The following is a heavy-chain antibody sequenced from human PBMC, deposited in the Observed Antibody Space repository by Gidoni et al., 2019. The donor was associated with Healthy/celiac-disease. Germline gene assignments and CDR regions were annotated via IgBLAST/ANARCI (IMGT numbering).Heavy chain of an antibody. CDR2: ISGSGGST. D-gene: IGHD2-21*02. CDR3: AKGTAYGGNSGMDD. V-gene: IGHV3-23*01. Sequence: VQLLECGGGLVQPGGSLRLACAVSGFTFSSYAMSWVRQAPGKGLEWVSAISGSGGSTYYADSVKGRFTISRDNSKNTLYLQMNRLRAEDTAVYYCAKGTAYGGNSGMDDWGQGTLVTVSS. J-gene: IGHJ4*02. CDR1: GFTFSSYA.